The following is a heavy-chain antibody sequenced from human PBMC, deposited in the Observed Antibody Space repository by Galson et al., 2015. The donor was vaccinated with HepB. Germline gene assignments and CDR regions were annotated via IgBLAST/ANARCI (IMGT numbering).Heavy chain of an antibody. CDR1: GFIFSDYY. V-gene: IGHV3-11*01. CDR3: AREGWLRAGYDDD. D-gene: IGHD5-12*01. Sequence: SLRLSCAASGFIFSDYYMSWIRQAPGKGLEWISYISIRGNTIYYSDSVKGRFTISRDNARNSLYLQMKSLRADDTAVYYCAREGWLRAGYDDDWGQGPRVTVSS. CDR2: ISIRGNTI. J-gene: IGHJ4*02.